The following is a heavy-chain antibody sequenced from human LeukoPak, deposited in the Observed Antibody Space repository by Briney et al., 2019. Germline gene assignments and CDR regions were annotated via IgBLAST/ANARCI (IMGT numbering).Heavy chain of an antibody. Sequence: GGSLRLSCAASGFTFSSHGMHWVRQAPGKGLEWVAVTRNDGSHKYYGDSVQGRFTISRDNSWNTLYLQINSLRPEDTAVYYCVKDRRTEAYGMEVWGQGTAVTVSS. CDR2: TRNDGSHK. CDR3: VKDRRTEAYGMEV. V-gene: IGHV3-30*18. D-gene: IGHD2-2*01. J-gene: IGHJ6*02. CDR1: GFTFSSHG.